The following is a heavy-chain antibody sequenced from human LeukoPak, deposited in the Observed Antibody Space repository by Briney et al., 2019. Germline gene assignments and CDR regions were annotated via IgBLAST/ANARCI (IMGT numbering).Heavy chain of an antibody. CDR3: TRQYSSGFLKFDY. V-gene: IGHV3-73*01. Sequence: GGSLRLSCAASGFTFRGSAMHWVRQASGKGLEWVGRIRSKANSYATAYAASVKGRFTISRDDSKNTAYLQMNSLKTEDTAVYYCTRQYSSGFLKFDYWGQGTLVTVSS. CDR2: IRSKANSYAT. D-gene: IGHD6-19*01. J-gene: IGHJ4*02. CDR1: GFTFRGSA.